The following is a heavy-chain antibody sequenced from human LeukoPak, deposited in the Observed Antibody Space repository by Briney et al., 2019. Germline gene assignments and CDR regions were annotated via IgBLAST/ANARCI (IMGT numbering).Heavy chain of an antibody. J-gene: IGHJ3*02. Sequence: PSETLSLTCTVSGGSISSYYWSWIRQPPGKGLEWIGYIYYSGSTNYNPSLKSRVTISVDTSKNQFSLKLSSVTAADTAVYYCARLAQWHNAFDIWGQGTMVTVSS. V-gene: IGHV4-59*01. CDR2: IYYSGST. D-gene: IGHD6-19*01. CDR1: GGSISSYY. CDR3: ARLAQWHNAFDI.